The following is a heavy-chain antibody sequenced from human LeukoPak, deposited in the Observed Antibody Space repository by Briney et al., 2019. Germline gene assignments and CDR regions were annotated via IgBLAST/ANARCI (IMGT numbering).Heavy chain of an antibody. J-gene: IGHJ4*02. CDR2: IYYSGST. CDR1: GGSISSGDYY. V-gene: IGHV4-30-4*01. Sequence: SETLSLTCTVSGGSISSGDYYWSWLRQPPGKGLEWIGYIYYSGSTYYNPSLKSRVTISVDTSKNQFSLKLSSVTAADTAVYYCARASGYYDSSGYYSGYYFDYWGRGTLVTVSS. CDR3: ARASGYYDSSGYYSGYYFDY. D-gene: IGHD3-22*01.